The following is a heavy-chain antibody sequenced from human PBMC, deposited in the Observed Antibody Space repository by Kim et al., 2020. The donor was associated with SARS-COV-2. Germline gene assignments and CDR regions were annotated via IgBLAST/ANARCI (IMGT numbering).Heavy chain of an antibody. CDR1: GGSISSSSYY. D-gene: IGHD2-2*01. CDR2: IYYSGTT. Sequence: SETLSLTCTVSGGSISSSSYYWGWIRQPPGKGLEWIGSIYYSGTTYYNPSLKSRVTISVDTSENQFSLNLSSVTATDTALYYCARLARTYCTSTTCHTRGGGGMDVWGQGTTVTVSS. CDR3: ARLARTYCTSTTCHTRGGGGMDV. J-gene: IGHJ6*02. V-gene: IGHV4-39*01.